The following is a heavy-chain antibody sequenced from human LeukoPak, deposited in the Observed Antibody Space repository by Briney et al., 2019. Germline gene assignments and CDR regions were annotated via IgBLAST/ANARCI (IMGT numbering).Heavy chain of an antibody. CDR3: ARVVGATTTPFDY. V-gene: IGHV4-4*02. Sequence: PSETLSLTCAVSGGSISSSNWWSWVRQPPGKGLEWIGEIYHSGSTNYNPSLKSRVTISVDKSKNQFSLKLSSVTAADTAVYYCARVVGATTTPFDYWGQGTLATVSS. J-gene: IGHJ4*02. D-gene: IGHD1-26*01. CDR1: GGSISSSNW. CDR2: IYHSGST.